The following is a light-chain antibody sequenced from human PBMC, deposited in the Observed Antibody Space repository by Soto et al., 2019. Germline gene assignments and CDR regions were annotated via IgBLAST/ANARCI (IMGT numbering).Light chain of an antibody. V-gene: IGKV1-5*03. Sequence: DIQMTQSPSTLSASVGDRVTITCRASQSISSWLAWYQQKPGKAPKLLIYKASNLESGVPSRFSGSGTGTEFTLTINSLQPDDFATYYCQQYNSFPLTVGGGTKVEIK. CDR2: KAS. CDR1: QSISSW. J-gene: IGKJ4*01. CDR3: QQYNSFPLT.